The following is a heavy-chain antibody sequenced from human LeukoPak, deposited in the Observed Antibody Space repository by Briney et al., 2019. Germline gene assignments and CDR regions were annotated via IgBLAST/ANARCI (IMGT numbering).Heavy chain of an antibody. D-gene: IGHD3-10*01. Sequence: GGSLRLSCAAPGFTFSSYWMSWVRQAPGKGLEWVANIKQDGSEKYYVDSVKGRFTISRDNAKNSLYLQMNSLRAEDTAVYYCARFGRGFDYWGQETLVTVSS. V-gene: IGHV3-7*01. CDR1: GFTFSSYW. J-gene: IGHJ4*02. CDR2: IKQDGSEK. CDR3: ARFGRGFDY.